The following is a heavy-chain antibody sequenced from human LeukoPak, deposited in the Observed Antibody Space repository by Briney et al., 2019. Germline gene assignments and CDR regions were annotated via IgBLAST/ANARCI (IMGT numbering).Heavy chain of an antibody. D-gene: IGHD3-10*01. CDR3: ARDKVRGIVWGAADDALDV. V-gene: IGHV3-30*02. CDR2: IHYDGGFD. Sequence: GGSLRLSCEASGVTFNGSGIHWVRQAPGKGLEWVAFIHYDGGFDYYPDSVKGRFTVSRDSSKNIVYLQMDDLRAEDTAVYYCARDKVRGIVWGAADDALDVWGQGTMVTVSS. CDR1: GVTFNGSG. J-gene: IGHJ3*01.